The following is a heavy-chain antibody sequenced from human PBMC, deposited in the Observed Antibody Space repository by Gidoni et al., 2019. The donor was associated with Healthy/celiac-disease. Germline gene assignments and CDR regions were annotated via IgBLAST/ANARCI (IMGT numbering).Heavy chain of an antibody. CDR1: GYTFTSYG. Sequence: QVQLVQSGAEVKKPGASVKDSCKPSGYTFTSYGISWVRQAPGQGLEWMGWISAYNGNTNYAQTLQGRVTMTTDTSTSTAYMELRSLRSDDTAVYYCARADYDSSGYYYGVRSDYWGQGTLVTVSS. J-gene: IGHJ4*02. CDR3: ARADYDSSGYYYGVRSDY. D-gene: IGHD3-22*01. V-gene: IGHV1-18*04. CDR2: ISAYNGNT.